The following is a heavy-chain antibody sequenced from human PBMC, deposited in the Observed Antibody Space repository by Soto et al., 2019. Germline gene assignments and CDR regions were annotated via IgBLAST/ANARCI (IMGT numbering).Heavy chain of an antibody. CDR2: IGGRGVTP. CDR1: GFTFSSYA. Sequence: GGPLRLSCAASGFTFSSYAMRWVRQAPGKGLEWVSSIGGRGVTPLYADSVKGRFTISRDNSKNTLYLQMNSLRAEDTAVYYCAKSGIGPIVVARFDPWGEGTLVTVSS. D-gene: IGHD2-2*01. V-gene: IGHV3-23*01. J-gene: IGHJ5*02. CDR3: AKSGIGPIVVARFDP.